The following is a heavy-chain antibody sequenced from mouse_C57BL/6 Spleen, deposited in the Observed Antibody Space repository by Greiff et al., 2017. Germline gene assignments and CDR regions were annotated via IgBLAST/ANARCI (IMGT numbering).Heavy chain of an antibody. V-gene: IGHV1-81*01. Sequence: QVQLKQSGAELARPGASVKLSCKASGYTFTSYGISWVKQRTGQGLEWIGEIYPRSGNTYYNEKFKGKATLTADKSSSTAYMELRSLTSEDSAVYFCARDGSSSFAYWGQGTLVTVSA. CDR2: IYPRSGNT. CDR3: ARDGSSSFAY. J-gene: IGHJ3*01. CDR1: GYTFTSYG. D-gene: IGHD1-1*01.